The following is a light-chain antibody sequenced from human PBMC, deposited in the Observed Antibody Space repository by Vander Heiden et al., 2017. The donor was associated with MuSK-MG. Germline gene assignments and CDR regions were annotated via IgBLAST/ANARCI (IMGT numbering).Light chain of an antibody. Sequence: AIQLTQSPSSLSASVGDRVTITCRASQYISSALAWYQQKPGKAPKVLIYAASTLVSGVPLRFGGSGSGTDFTLTISSLQPEDFATYYCQQFINFPYTFGQGTKLEIK. V-gene: IGKV1D-13*01. CDR2: AAS. CDR3: QQFINFPYT. J-gene: IGKJ2*01. CDR1: QYISSA.